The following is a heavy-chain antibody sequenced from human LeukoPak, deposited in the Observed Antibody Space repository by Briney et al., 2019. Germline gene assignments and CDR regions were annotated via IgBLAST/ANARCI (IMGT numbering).Heavy chain of an antibody. D-gene: IGHD1-26*01. J-gene: IGHJ4*02. CDR2: ISGGGGST. CDR3: AKGGKWDVTPFDY. V-gene: IGHV3-23*01. CDR1: GFTFTSYS. Sequence: GGSLRLSCAASGFTFTSYSMNWVRQAPGKGLEWVSTISGGGGSTYYADSVKGRFTISRDNSKNTLYLQVNSLSAEDTAVYYCAKGGKWDVTPFDYWGQGTLVTVSS.